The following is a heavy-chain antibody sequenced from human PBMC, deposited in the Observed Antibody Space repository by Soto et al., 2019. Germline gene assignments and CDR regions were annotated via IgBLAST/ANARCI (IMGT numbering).Heavy chain of an antibody. Sequence: GGSLRLSCVAAGFTLSSYSMNWVRQAPGKGLEWVSSISTTSSFIYYADSVRGRFTISRDNAKNSLFLQMNSLRGEDTALYYCARDYCSGTSCYSFHIWGQGTMVTVSS. CDR1: GFTLSSYS. D-gene: IGHD2-2*01. CDR3: ARDYCSGTSCYSFHI. CDR2: ISTTSSFI. J-gene: IGHJ3*02. V-gene: IGHV3-21*01.